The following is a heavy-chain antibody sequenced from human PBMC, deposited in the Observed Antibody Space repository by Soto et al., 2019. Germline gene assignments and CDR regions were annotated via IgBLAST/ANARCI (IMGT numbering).Heavy chain of an antibody. V-gene: IGHV1-69*01. Sequence: QVQLEQSGAEMKKPGSSVKVSCKISGGTFNTIALSWVRQAPGQGLEWMGGIIPLFGAGNYAEKLGDRVTITADESSSTMTMELTSLRSEDTGVYYCARGAPEGYTYGYGALHFRGQGTMVIVSS. CDR1: GGTFNTIA. CDR3: ARGAPEGYTYGYGALHF. D-gene: IGHD5-18*01. J-gene: IGHJ3*01. CDR2: IIPLFGAG.